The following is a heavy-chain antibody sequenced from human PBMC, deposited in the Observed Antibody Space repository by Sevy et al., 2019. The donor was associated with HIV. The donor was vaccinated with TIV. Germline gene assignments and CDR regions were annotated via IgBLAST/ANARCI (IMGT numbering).Heavy chain of an antibody. D-gene: IGHD1-26*01. Sequence: GSLRLSCTVSGGSITSLYWNWIRQPPGKGLEWIANIYYNGHINYNPSLKSRVTLALDTSKNQFSLRLSSVTAADTAMYYCAGENAWGRGYSWGQGTLVTVSS. J-gene: IGHJ4*02. CDR1: GGSITSLY. V-gene: IGHV4-59*08. CDR2: IYYNGHI. CDR3: AGENAWGRGYS.